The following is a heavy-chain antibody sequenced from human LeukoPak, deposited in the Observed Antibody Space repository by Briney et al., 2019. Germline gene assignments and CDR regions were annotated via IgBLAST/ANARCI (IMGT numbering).Heavy chain of an antibody. CDR2: ISDSGGNT. J-gene: IGHJ4*02. CDR3: AKGSLHPGIFDY. V-gene: IGHV3-23*01. Sequence: PGGSLRLSCAASGFTFSSCAMTWVRQAPGKGLEWVSTISDSGGNTYYADSVKGRVTISRDNSKNTLYLQMNSLRAEDTAVYYCAKGSLHPGIFDYWGQRTLVTVSS. CDR1: GFTFSSCA.